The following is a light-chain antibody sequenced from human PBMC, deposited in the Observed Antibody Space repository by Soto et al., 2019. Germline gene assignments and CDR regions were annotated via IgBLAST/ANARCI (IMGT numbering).Light chain of an antibody. CDR2: EVS. CDR1: SGDVGGYYY. J-gene: IGLJ2*01. Sequence: QSALTQPASVSGSPGQSVTISCTGTSGDVGGYYYVSWYQQHPGQAPRLLIYEVSNRPSGVSNRFSGSKSGNTASLTISGLQADDEAYYYCSSYTGSSTVIFGGGTKVTVL. V-gene: IGLV2-14*01. CDR3: SSYTGSSTVI.